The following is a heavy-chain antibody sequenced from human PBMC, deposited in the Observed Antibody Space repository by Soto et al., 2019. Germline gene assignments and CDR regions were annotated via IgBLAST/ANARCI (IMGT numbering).Heavy chain of an antibody. D-gene: IGHD7-27*01. CDR3: VRDLLGSGGHFDY. CDR1: GFIFSSVG. CDR2: IWYDGSNT. J-gene: IGHJ4*02. V-gene: IGHV3-33*01. Sequence: RGSLRLSCAASGFIFSSVGMHWVRQAPGKGLEWVAHIWYDGSNTYYADSVKGRFTISRDNSRNTLYLQMNSLRAEDTAVYHCVRDLLGSGGHFDYWGQGTPVTVSS.